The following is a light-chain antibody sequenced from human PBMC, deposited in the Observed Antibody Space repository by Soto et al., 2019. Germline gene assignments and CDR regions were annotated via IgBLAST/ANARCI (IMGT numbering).Light chain of an antibody. CDR1: QSINRD. J-gene: IGKJ5*01. CDR3: QHRRVWPVS. Sequence: DIQMTQSPSSLSASVGDRVTITCRASQSINRDLHWYQQRPGEAPKLLIYKASTLKSGVPSRFSGSGSGTDFTLTITSLEPEDFAVYYCQHRRVWPVSFGQGTRLEIK. CDR2: KAS. V-gene: IGKV1-39*01.